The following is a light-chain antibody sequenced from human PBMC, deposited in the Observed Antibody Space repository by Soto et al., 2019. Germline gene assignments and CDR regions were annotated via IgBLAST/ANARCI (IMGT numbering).Light chain of an antibody. J-gene: IGKJ1*01. CDR1: QSISYW. Sequence: DIQMTQSPSTLSASVGDRVTITCRASQSISYWLAWYQQKPGKAPKLLMYDVSSLESGVPSRFSGSGSGTEFTLTISSLQSDDFATYYCQQYHSYRTFGQGTKVDI. V-gene: IGKV1-5*01. CDR3: QQYHSYRT. CDR2: DVS.